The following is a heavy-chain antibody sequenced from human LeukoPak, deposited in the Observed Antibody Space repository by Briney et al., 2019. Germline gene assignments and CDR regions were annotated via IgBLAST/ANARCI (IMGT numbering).Heavy chain of an antibody. D-gene: IGHD1-26*01. J-gene: IGHJ4*02. CDR2: ISTSSTYI. Sequence: PRGSLRLSSAASEFTLRSYSMHWVRQAPGQGLKWVSYISTSSTYIYYADLVRGRFSISRDNAKNSLYLHMNSLKADDTAVYYCARDASGSSIGLIDFWGQGTLVTVSS. CDR3: ARDASGSSIGLIDF. V-gene: IGHV3-21*01. CDR1: EFTLRSYS.